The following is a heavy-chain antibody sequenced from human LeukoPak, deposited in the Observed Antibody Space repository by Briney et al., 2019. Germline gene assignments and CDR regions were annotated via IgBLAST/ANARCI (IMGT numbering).Heavy chain of an antibody. CDR2: IIPIFGTA. CDR1: AGTFSSYA. D-gene: IGHD2-15*01. V-gene: IGHV1-69*05. CDR3: ARGHCSGGSCYFDY. Sequence: SVKVCCKASAGTFSSYAISWVRQAPGQGLEWMGRIIPIFGTANYAQKFQGRVTITTDESTSTAYMELSSLRSEDTAVYYCARGHCSGGSCYFDYWGQGTLVTVSS. J-gene: IGHJ4*02.